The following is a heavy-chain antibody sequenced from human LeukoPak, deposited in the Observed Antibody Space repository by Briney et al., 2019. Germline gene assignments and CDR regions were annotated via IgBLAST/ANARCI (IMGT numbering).Heavy chain of an antibody. CDR2: INPNNGAT. CDR3: ARYNWNDVVSALDY. CDR1: GYTFSGYC. V-gene: IGHV1-2*02. J-gene: IGHJ4*02. D-gene: IGHD1-1*01. Sequence: ASVKVSCKASGYTFSGYCIHWVRQAPGQGLEWMGWINPNNGATNYAQKFQGGVTMTRDTSITTTYMELSRLTSDDTAVYYCARYNWNDVVSALDYWGQGTLVTVSS.